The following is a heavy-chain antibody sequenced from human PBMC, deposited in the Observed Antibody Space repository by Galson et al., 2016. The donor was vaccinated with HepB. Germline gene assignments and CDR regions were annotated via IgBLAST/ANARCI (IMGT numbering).Heavy chain of an antibody. Sequence: SLRLSCAASGFTFKTYGVHWVRQAPGKGLEWVAMISSDGSNHYYTDSVKGRFTVSRDNSKNTLFLQMNSLGAEDTAVYYCAKEGGYCFGGVSPLYHFDSWGQGTLVTVSS. J-gene: IGHJ4*02. CDR3: AKEGGYCFGGVSPLYHFDS. V-gene: IGHV3-30*18. CDR1: GFTFKTYG. D-gene: IGHD2-8*02. CDR2: ISSDGSNH.